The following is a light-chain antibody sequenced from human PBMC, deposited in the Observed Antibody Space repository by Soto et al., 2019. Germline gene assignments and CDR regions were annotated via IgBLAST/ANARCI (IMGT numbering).Light chain of an antibody. CDR1: SGSIASNY. CDR2: EDN. Sequence: NFMLTQPHSVSESPGKTVTISCTRSSGSIASNYVQWYQQRPGSSPTTVIYEDNQRPSGVPDRFSGSIDSSSNSASLTISGLKTADEADYYCQSYDSSNHMVFGGGTKLTVL. V-gene: IGLV6-57*01. J-gene: IGLJ2*01. CDR3: QSYDSSNHMV.